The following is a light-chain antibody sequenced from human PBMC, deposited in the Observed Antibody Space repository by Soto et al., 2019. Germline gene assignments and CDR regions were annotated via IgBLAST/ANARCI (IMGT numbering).Light chain of an antibody. CDR1: QSVSSNY. J-gene: IGKJ4*01. V-gene: IGKV3-20*01. Sequence: EIVLTQSPGTLSVSPGERVSLSCRASQSVSSNYLAWYQQKPGQAPRLLIYGASSRATGIPARFSGSGSATDFTLTISRLEPEDFAVYYCQQYGTSPPLTFGGGTKVDIK. CDR2: GAS. CDR3: QQYGTSPPLT.